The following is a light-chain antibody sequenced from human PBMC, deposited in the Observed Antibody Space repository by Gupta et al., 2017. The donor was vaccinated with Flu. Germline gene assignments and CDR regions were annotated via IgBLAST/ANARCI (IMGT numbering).Light chain of an antibody. J-gene: IGKJ3*01. CDR3: QQYGSSPLFS. CDR1: QSISRGY. CDR2: GAS. V-gene: IGKV3-20*01. Sequence: TLSLSPGERATLSCRASQSISRGYLAWYQQRPGQAPRLLIHGASTRAAGIPDRFSGSGSATDFTLTISRREPEDFAVYYCQQYGSSPLFSFGHGTKVDI.